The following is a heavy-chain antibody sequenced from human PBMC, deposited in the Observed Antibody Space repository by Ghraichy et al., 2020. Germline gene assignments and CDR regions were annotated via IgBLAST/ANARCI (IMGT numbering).Heavy chain of an antibody. CDR3: ARDGTSGWSDY. CDR2: INPNSGGT. Sequence: KVSCKASGYTFTGYYIHWVRQAPGQGLEWMGRINPNSGGTNYEQRFQGRVTMTRDTFINTAYMELSRLRSDDTAVYYCARDGTSGWSDYWGQGTLVTVSS. V-gene: IGHV1-2*06. D-gene: IGHD6-19*01. J-gene: IGHJ4*02. CDR1: GYTFTGYY.